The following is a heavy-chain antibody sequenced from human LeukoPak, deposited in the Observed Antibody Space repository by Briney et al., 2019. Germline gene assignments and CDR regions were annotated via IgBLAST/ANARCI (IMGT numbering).Heavy chain of an antibody. Sequence: PGGSLRLSCAASGFTFSSYGMHWVRQAPGKGLEWVAVISYDGSNKYYADSVKGRFTISRDNSKNTLYLQMNSLRAEDTAVYYCAKEGLEPPDYYYGMDVWGQGTTVTVSS. CDR3: AKEGLEPPDYYYGMDV. J-gene: IGHJ6*02. V-gene: IGHV3-30*18. CDR2: ISYDGSNK. CDR1: GFTFSSYG. D-gene: IGHD1-1*01.